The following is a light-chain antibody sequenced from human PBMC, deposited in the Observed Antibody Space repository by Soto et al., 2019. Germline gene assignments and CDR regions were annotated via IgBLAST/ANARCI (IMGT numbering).Light chain of an antibody. CDR2: GAS. Sequence: EIVLTQSPATLSLSPGERATLSCRASQSVSSSYLAWYQQKPGQTPRLLIYGASTRAAGFPARFSGSGSGTEFTLTISSLQSEDFAVYSCRQFSNWPYTFGQGTKVDIK. V-gene: IGKV3-15*01. CDR1: QSVSSSY. J-gene: IGKJ2*01. CDR3: RQFSNWPYT.